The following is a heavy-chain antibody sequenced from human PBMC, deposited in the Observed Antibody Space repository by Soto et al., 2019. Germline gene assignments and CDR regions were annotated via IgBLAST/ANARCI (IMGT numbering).Heavy chain of an antibody. J-gene: IGHJ4*02. CDR2: ISTYGGST. V-gene: IGHV3-64D*06. CDR1: GFTFSDYG. D-gene: IGHD2-8*02. Sequence: VGSLRLSCSASGFTFSDYGMHWVRQAPGKGLEFVSAISTYGGSTYYAEAVKGRFSISRDNAKNMLYLQMSSLRTEDTAVYYCMTLYRTDKSPDYWAQGTLVTVSS. CDR3: MTLYRTDKSPDY.